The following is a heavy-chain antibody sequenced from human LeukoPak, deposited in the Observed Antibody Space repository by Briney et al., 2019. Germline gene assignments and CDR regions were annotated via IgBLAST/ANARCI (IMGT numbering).Heavy chain of an antibody. Sequence: GGSLRLSCAASGFTFSSYWMAWVRQAPGKGLEWVANIKEDGSEIYYVDSVKGRFTISRDNAKNSLYLQMNNLSVEDTAVYFCARGVYDWGYWGQGTLVTVSS. CDR3: ARGVYDWGY. CDR1: GFTFSSYW. J-gene: IGHJ4*02. D-gene: IGHD3-16*01. CDR2: IKEDGSEI. V-gene: IGHV3-7*04.